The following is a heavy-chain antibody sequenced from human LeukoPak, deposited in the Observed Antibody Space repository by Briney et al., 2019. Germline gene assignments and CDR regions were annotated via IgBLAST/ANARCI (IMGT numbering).Heavy chain of an antibody. CDR1: GFTFSSYW. CDR3: ARQLYRSGWYGFDY. Sequence: GSLRLSCAASGFTFSSYWMSWVRQAPGKGLEWIGYIYYSGSTNYNPSLKSRVTISVDTSKNQFSLKLTSVTAADTAVYYCARQLYRSGWYGFDYWGQGTLVTVSS. V-gene: IGHV4-59*01. CDR2: IYYSGST. D-gene: IGHD6-19*01. J-gene: IGHJ4*02.